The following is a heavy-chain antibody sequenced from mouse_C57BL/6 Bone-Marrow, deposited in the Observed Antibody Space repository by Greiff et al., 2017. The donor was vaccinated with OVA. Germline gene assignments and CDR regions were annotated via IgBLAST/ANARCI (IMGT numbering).Heavy chain of an antibody. V-gene: IGHV8-8*01. D-gene: IGHD1-1*01. CDR1: GFSLSTFGMG. Sequence: QVTLKVSGPGILQPSQTLSLTCSFSGFSLSTFGMGVGWIRPPSGKGLEWLAHIWWDDDKYYNPALKSRLTSSKDTSKNQVFLKIANVDTADTATYYCARIALVITTVVTSFDYWGQGTTLTVSS. CDR2: IWWDDDK. J-gene: IGHJ2*01. CDR3: ARIALVITTVVTSFDY.